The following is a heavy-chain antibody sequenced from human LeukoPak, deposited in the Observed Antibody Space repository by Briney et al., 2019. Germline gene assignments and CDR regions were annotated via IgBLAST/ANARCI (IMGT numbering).Heavy chain of an antibody. CDR3: ASGSLGDGYGVGDYYQYTDV. CDR2: IMPLFGTA. D-gene: IGHD5-24*01. V-gene: IGHV1-69*05. CDR1: GGTFNSYA. J-gene: IGHJ6*03. Sequence: SVKVSCKASGGTFNSYAISWVRQAPGQGLEWMGGIMPLFGTANYAQEFQGRVTFTTDESASTAYMEVSSLRSEDTAVYYCASGSLGDGYGVGDYYQYTDVWGKGTTVTVSS.